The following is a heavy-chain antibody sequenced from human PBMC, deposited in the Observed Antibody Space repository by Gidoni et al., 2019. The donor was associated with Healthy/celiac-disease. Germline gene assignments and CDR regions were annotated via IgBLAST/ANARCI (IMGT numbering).Heavy chain of an antibody. Sequence: QVQLVQSGAEVKKPGSSVKVSCKASGGPFSRYAFRWVRQAPGQGLEWMGGIIPIFGTANYAQKFQGRVTITADESTSTAYMELSSLRSEDTAVYYCARGAVYYYDSSGYQSSFDYWGQGTLVTVSS. D-gene: IGHD3-22*01. V-gene: IGHV1-69*01. CDR3: ARGAVYYYDSSGYQSSFDY. J-gene: IGHJ4*02. CDR1: GGPFSRYA. CDR2: IIPIFGTA.